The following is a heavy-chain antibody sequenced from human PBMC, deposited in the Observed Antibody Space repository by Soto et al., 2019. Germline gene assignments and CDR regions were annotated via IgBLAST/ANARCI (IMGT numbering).Heavy chain of an antibody. CDR3: TKQSPYSNSWYGVDY. J-gene: IGHJ4*02. CDR1: GFTFSNYG. V-gene: IGHV3-23*01. Sequence: EVQLLESGGGLVQPGGSLRLSCAASGFTFSNYGMNCVRQPPGKGLEWVSGISGRGDDTHYADSVKGRFTISRDSSKNTLYLKMNSLRAEDTAVYYCTKQSPYSNSWYGVDYWGQGTLVTVSP. CDR2: ISGRGDDT. D-gene: IGHD6-13*01.